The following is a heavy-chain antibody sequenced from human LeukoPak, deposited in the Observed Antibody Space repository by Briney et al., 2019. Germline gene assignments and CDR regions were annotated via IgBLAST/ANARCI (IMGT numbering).Heavy chain of an antibody. V-gene: IGHV5-51*01. J-gene: IGHJ2*01. CDR2: IYPGDSDT. Sequence: GESLKISCKGSGYNFASYWIGWVRQMPGKGLEWMGIIYPGDSDTRYSPSFQGQVTFSADRSISTAYLQWSSLKASDTAIYYCAKGYWSFDLWGRGTLVTVSS. CDR3: AKGYWSFDL. CDR1: GYNFASYW.